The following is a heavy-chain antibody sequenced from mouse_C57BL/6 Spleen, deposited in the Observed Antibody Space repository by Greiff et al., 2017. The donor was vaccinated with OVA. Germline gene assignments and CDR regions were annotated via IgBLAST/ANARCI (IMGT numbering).Heavy chain of an antibody. V-gene: IGHV3-6*01. D-gene: IGHD3-3*01. Sequence: ESGPGLVKPSQSLSLTCSVTGYSITSGYYWNWIRQFPGNKLEWMGYISYDGSNNYNPSLKNRISITRDTSKNQFFLKLNSVTTEDTATYYCARGAAEYFDVWGTGTTVTVSS. J-gene: IGHJ1*03. CDR1: GYSITSGYY. CDR2: ISYDGSN. CDR3: ARGAAEYFDV.